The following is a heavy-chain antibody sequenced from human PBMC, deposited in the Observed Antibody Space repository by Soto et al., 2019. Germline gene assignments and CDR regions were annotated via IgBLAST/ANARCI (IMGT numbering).Heavy chain of an antibody. V-gene: IGHV1-18*01. CDR3: ARGFRVAATRWWFDP. J-gene: IGHJ5*02. CDR2: ISTYNGNT. Sequence: QVQLVQSGAEVKKPGASVKVSCKASGYTFTSYDISWVRQAPGQGLEWMGWISTYNGNTNYAQKRQGRVTMTTDTSTSTAYMERRSLRSDDTAVYCCARGFRVAATRWWFDPWGQGTLVTVSS. CDR1: GYTFTSYD. D-gene: IGHD2-15*01.